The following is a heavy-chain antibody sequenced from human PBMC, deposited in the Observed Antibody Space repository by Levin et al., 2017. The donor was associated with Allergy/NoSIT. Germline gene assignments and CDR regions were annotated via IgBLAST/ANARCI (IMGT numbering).Heavy chain of an antibody. J-gene: IGHJ5*02. CDR1: GGSISSYY. Sequence: SETLSLTCTVSGGSISSYYWSWIRQSPGKRPEWIGYIHYTGYTNYSPSLKSRVTISLDTSKNQFSLKLTSVTAADTAVYSCARSAHVTVIPAAIFEFDPWGQGILVTVSS. D-gene: IGHD2-2*01. V-gene: IGHV4-59*08. CDR3: ARSAHVTVIPAAIFEFDP. CDR2: IHYTGYT.